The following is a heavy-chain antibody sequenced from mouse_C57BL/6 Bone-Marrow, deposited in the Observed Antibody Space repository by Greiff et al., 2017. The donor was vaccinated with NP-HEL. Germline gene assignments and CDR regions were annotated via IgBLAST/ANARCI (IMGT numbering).Heavy chain of an antibody. V-gene: IGHV1-54*01. CDR2: INPGSGGT. J-gene: IGHJ3*01. Sequence: QVQLQQSGAELVRPGTSVKVSCKASGYAFTNYLIEWVKQRPGQGLEWIGVINPGSGGTNYNEKLKGKATLTADKSSSTAYMQLSILTSEDSAVYFCARGELPFAYWGQGTLVTVSA. CDR1: GYAFTNYL. D-gene: IGHD1-1*01. CDR3: ARGELPFAY.